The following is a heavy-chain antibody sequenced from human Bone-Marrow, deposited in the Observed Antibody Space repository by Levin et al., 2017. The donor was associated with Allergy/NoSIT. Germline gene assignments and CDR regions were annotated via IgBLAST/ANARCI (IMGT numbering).Heavy chain of an antibody. CDR1: GFSLSNSRMG. J-gene: IGHJ2*01. CDR2: IFSNDEK. D-gene: IGHD6-19*01. Sequence: SGPTLVKPTETLTLTCTVSGFSLSNSRMGVSWICQPPGKALEWLVHIFSNDEKSYNTSLKSRLTISKDTSKSQVVLTLTNMDPVDTATYYCARIVPSDGWFWYFDLWGRGSQVTVSS. CDR3: ARIVPSDGWFWYFDL. V-gene: IGHV2-26*01.